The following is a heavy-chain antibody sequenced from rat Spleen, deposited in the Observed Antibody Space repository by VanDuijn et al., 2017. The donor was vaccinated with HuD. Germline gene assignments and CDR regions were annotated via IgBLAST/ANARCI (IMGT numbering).Heavy chain of an antibody. D-gene: IGHD1-10*01. Sequence: EVQLVESGGGLVQPGRSLKLSCAASGFSYSNYVMAWVRQAPTKGLEWVASITDTGGYTYYPDSVKGRFAISRDNAKSTLYLQMNSLRSEDTATYYCSSNNFDYWGRGVVVTVSS. V-gene: IGHV5-25*01. CDR1: GFSYSNYV. CDR3: SSNNFDY. CDR2: ITDTGGYT. J-gene: IGHJ2*01.